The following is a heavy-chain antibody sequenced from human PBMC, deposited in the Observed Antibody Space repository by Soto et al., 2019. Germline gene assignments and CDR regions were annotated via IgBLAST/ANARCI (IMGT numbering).Heavy chain of an antibody. D-gene: IGHD2-2*01. Sequence: PGGSLRLSCAASGFTFSDSAMHWVRQASGKGLEWVGRIRSKANNYATAYAASVRGRFTISRDDSENTAYLQINSLKTEDTAVYYCTRQLGYCTGTSCYAAGYYYGMDVWGQGTTVTVS. J-gene: IGHJ6*02. CDR3: TRQLGYCTGTSCYAAGYYYGMDV. CDR1: GFTFSDSA. V-gene: IGHV3-73*01. CDR2: IRSKANNYAT.